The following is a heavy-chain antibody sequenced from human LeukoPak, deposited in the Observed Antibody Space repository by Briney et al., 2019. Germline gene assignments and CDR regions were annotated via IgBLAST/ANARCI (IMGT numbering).Heavy chain of an antibody. J-gene: IGHJ6*03. CDR3: TRTFGYYYFYMDV. V-gene: IGHV3-49*04. D-gene: IGHD3-16*01. CDR2: IRTDAYDGAI. CDR1: GFTFGDYA. Sequence: GGSQRLSCAASGFTFGDYAMSWVRQAPGKGLEWVGFIRTDAYDGAIDYGASVKGRFTISRDDSKNIAYLQMNSLNTEDTAVYYCTRTFGYYYFYMDVWGKGTTVIVSS.